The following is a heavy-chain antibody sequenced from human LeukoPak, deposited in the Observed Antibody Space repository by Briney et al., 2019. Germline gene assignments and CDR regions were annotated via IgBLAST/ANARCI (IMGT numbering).Heavy chain of an antibody. CDR1: GFTFSSYA. V-gene: IGHV3-23*01. CDR3: AKVGDENFDY. J-gene: IGHJ4*02. Sequence: GRSLRLSCAASGFTFSSYAMSWVRQAPGKGLEWVSAISGSGGSTYYADSVKGRFTISRDNSKNTLYLQMNSLRAEDRALYYCAKVGDENFDYWGQGTLVTVSS. CDR2: ISGSGGST.